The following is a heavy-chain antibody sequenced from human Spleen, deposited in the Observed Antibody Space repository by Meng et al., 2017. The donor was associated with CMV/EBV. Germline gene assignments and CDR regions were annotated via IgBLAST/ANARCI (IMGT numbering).Heavy chain of an antibody. J-gene: IGHJ2*01. CDR1: GGSFSGYF. V-gene: IGHV4-34*01. Sequence: GSLRLSCAVHGGSFSGYFWTWIRQSPGKGLEWIGEISHSLTIYYNPSLKSRVTISVDTSKNQFSLKLSSVTAADTAVYYCARASQQLMDWYFDLWGRGTLVTVSS. CDR2: ISHSLTI. CDR3: ARASQQLMDWYFDL. D-gene: IGHD6-13*01.